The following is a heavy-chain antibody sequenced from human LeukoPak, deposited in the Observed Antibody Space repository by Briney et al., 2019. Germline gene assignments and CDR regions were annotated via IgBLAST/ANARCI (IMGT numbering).Heavy chain of an antibody. Sequence: PGGSLRLSCAPSGFTFRSSAMTWVRQAPGKGLEWVAPVSGSGGSTYSADSVKGRFTISRDNSKNTLYLQMNSLRDEDTAVYYCARDPIAAAGGTYYCDYWGQGTLVTVSS. CDR2: VSGSGGST. D-gene: IGHD6-13*01. CDR3: ARDPIAAAGGTYYCDY. CDR1: GFTFRSSA. J-gene: IGHJ4*02. V-gene: IGHV3-23*01.